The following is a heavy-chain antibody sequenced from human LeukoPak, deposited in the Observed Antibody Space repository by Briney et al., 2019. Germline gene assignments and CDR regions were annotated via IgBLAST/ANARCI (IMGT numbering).Heavy chain of an antibody. D-gene: IGHD3-3*01. CDR2: IKEDGTEK. Sequence: PGGSLRLSCAGSGFTFSDFWMTWVRQTPRKGLEWVANIKEDGTEKNLVDSVKGRFTISRDNSKNTLYLQMNSLRTEDTAVYYCATYNLLRFLQWLSPFDYWGQGTLVTVSS. V-gene: IGHV3-7*01. J-gene: IGHJ4*02. CDR1: GFTFSDFW. CDR3: ATYNLLRFLQWLSPFDY.